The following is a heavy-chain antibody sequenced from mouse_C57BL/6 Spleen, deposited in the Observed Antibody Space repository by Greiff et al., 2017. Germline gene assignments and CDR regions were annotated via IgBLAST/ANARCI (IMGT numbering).Heavy chain of an antibody. Sequence: QVQLQQSGPELVKPGASVKISCKASGYAFSSSWMNWVKQRHGKGLERIGRIYPGDGDNDYNGTFKGKATLTAEKSSRTAYMQRSSLTSEDAAVYFCARGDYGSSLYYFDYWGQGTTLTVAS. D-gene: IGHD1-1*01. J-gene: IGHJ2*01. CDR3: ARGDYGSSLYYFDY. CDR2: IYPGDGDN. V-gene: IGHV1-82*01. CDR1: GYAFSSSW.